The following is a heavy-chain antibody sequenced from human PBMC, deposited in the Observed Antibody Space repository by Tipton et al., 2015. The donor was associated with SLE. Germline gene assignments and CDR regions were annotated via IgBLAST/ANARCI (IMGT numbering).Heavy chain of an antibody. J-gene: IGHJ2*01. V-gene: IGHV4-4*08. CDR3: ARDKYCSGGSCFDWYLDL. Sequence: GLVKPSETLSLNCTVSGGSIRSFYWSWIRQPPGKALEWIGYIYTSGSTSYNPSLKSRVTMSVDTSENQFSLKLNSVTAADTAVYYCARDKYCSGGSCFDWYLDLWGRGTLVTVSS. CDR2: IYTSGST. D-gene: IGHD2-15*01. CDR1: GGSIRSFY.